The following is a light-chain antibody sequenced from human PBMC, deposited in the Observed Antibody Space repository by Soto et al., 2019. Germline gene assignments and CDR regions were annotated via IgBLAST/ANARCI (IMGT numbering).Light chain of an antibody. Sequence: QSFLTQPRSVSGSPVQSVTISCTGTSSDVCGYNYVSWYQQHPGKAPKLMIYDVSKRPSGVPDRFSGSKSGNTASLTISGLQAADEADYHCCSYAXSYVLGTGTKVXV. CDR2: DVS. V-gene: IGLV2-11*01. CDR3: CSYAXSYV. J-gene: IGLJ1*01. CDR1: SSDVCGYNY.